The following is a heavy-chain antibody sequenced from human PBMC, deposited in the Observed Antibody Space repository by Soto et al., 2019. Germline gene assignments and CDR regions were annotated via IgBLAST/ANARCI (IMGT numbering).Heavy chain of an antibody. CDR1: GFTFSDAW. J-gene: IGHJ4*02. D-gene: IGHD5-18*01. Sequence: EEKLVESGGGLVKPGESLRLSCAASGFTFSDAWMSWVRQSPEKGLEWVGRIKSKADGGTTDYAAPVKGRFTISRDDSKNMLYLQMHSLKTEDTGMYYCVTGSQLWLWGQGTLVTVSS. CDR2: IKSKADGGTT. CDR3: VTGSQLWL. V-gene: IGHV3-15*01.